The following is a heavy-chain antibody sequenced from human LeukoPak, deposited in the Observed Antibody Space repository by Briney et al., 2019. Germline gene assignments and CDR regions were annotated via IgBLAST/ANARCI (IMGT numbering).Heavy chain of an antibody. V-gene: IGHV6-1*01. D-gene: IGHD3-22*01. CDR1: GDSVSINSAA. CDR3: ARAVSGYYYTAPSKYYYYYYGMDV. J-gene: IGHJ6*02. CDR2: TYYRSKWYN. Sequence: SQTLSLTCAISGDSVSINSAAWNWIRQSPSRGLEWLGRTYYRSKWYNDYAVSVKSRITINPDTSKNQFSLQLNSVTPEDTAVYYCARAVSGYYYTAPSKYYYYYYGMDVWGQGTTVTVSS.